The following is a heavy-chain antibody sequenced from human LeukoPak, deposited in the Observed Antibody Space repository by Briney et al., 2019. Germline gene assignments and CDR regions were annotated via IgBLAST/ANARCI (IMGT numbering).Heavy chain of an antibody. V-gene: IGHV4-4*07. Sequence: SETLSLTCTGSGGSISGYFWTWIRQPAGKGLEWIGRIYSSGSNNYNPSLKSRVTMSLDTSKNHFSLNLTSVTAADTAVYYFAREPTSGREPTSGRPLDYWGQGTLVTVSS. J-gene: IGHJ4*02. CDR2: IYSSGSN. CDR1: GGSISGYF. D-gene: IGHD5-12*01. CDR3: AREPTSGREPTSGRPLDY.